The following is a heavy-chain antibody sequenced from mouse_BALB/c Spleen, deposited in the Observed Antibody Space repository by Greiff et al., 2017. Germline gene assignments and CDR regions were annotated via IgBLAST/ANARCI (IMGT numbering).Heavy chain of an antibody. CDR1: GFNIKDTY. CDR2: IDPANGNT. Sequence: EVQLQESGAELVKPGASVKLSCTASGFNIKDTYMHWVKQRPEQGLEWIGRIDPANGNTKYDPKFQGKATITADTSSNTAYLQLSSLTSEDTAVYYCARHYGSTMDYWGQGTSVTVSS. J-gene: IGHJ4*01. CDR3: ARHYGSTMDY. V-gene: IGHV14-3*02. D-gene: IGHD1-1*01.